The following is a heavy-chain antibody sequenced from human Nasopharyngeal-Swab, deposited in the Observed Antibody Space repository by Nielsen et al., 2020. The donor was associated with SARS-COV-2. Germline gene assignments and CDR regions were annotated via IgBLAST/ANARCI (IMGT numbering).Heavy chain of an antibody. V-gene: IGHV3-21*01. J-gene: IGHJ5*02. Sequence: WIRQPPGKGLEWVSSISSSSSYIYYADSVKGRFTISRDNAKNPLYLQMNSLRAEDTAVYYCARDGLAAADPAYNWFDPWGQGTLVTVSS. CDR2: ISSSSSYI. D-gene: IGHD6-13*01. CDR3: ARDGLAAADPAYNWFDP.